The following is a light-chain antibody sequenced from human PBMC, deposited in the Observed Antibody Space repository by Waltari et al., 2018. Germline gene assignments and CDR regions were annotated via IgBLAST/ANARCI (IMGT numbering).Light chain of an antibody. V-gene: IGLV2-8*01. CDR2: EVT. CDR3: TSDGGSSNFYV. J-gene: IGLJ1*01. Sequence: QSALTQPPSASGSPGQSVTISCTGPSSDVGAYNSVPWSRQHPGKAPNLLIYEVTKRPSGVPDRFSGSKSGNTASLTVSGLQTEDEADYYCTSDGGSSNFYVFGTGTKVTVL. CDR1: SSDVGAYNS.